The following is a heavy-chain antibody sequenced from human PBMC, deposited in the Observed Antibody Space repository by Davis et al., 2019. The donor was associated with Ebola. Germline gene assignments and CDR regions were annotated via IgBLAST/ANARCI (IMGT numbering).Heavy chain of an antibody. D-gene: IGHD5-24*01. Sequence: PGGSLRLSCKGSGYTFTSYWIAWVRQVPGKGLEWMGSIYPGDSETRYSPSFQGQVTISADKSITTAYLQWSSLKASDTAIYYCARGTNGYNPGGYFDSWGQGTLVTVSS. CDR1: GYTFTSYW. CDR3: ARGTNGYNPGGYFDS. CDR2: IYPGDSET. J-gene: IGHJ4*02. V-gene: IGHV5-51*01.